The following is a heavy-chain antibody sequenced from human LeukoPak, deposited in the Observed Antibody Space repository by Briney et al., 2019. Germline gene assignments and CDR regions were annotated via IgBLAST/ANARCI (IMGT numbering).Heavy chain of an antibody. D-gene: IGHD6-6*01. V-gene: IGHV4-34*01. CDR3: ARVPVEYSSSSYAFDI. J-gene: IGHJ3*02. Sequence: PSETLSLTCAVYGGSFSGYYWSWIRQPPGKGLEWIGEINHSGSTNYNPSLKSRVTISVDTSKNQFSLKLSSVTAADTAVYYCARVPVEYSSSSYAFDIWGQGTMVTVSS. CDR2: INHSGST. CDR1: GGSFSGYY.